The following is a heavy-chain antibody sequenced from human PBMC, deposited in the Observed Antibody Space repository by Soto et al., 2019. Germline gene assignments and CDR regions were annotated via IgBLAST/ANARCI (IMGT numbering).Heavy chain of an antibody. V-gene: IGHV3-23*01. J-gene: IGHJ6*03. CDR1: GFTFSSYA. D-gene: IGHD4-17*01. CDR3: AKDYGPTVTTLYYYYYYMDV. Sequence: GGSLRLSCAASGFTFSSYAMSWVRQAPGKGLEWVSAISGSGGSTYYADSVKGRFTISRDNSKNTLYLQMNSLRAEDTAVYYCAKDYGPTVTTLYYYYYYMDVWGKGTTVTVSS. CDR2: ISGSGGST.